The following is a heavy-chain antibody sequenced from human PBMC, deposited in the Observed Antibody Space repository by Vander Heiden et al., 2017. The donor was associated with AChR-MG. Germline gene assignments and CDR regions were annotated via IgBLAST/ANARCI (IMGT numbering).Heavy chain of an antibody. V-gene: IGHV3-30-3*01. J-gene: IGHJ4*02. CDR2: ISYDGTAK. Sequence: LEWAAVISYDGTAKYYADSVKGRFTISRDNSKDTLYVQMNSLRAEDTAVYYCATHHSEYNSAWYLLPLDYWGQGTLVTVSS. CDR3: ATHHSEYNSAWYLLPLDY. D-gene: IGHD6-19*01.